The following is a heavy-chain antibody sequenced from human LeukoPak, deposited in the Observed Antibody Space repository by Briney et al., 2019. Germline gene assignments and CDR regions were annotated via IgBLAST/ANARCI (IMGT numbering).Heavy chain of an antibody. CDR2: IYYSGST. D-gene: IGHD3-22*01. CDR1: GGSISSGGYS. V-gene: IGHV4-61*08. J-gene: IGHJ6*03. Sequence: SETLSLTCAVSGGSISSGGYSWSWIRQPPGKGLEWIGNIYYSGSTNYNPSLKSRVTISVDKSKNQFSLKLSSVTAADTAVYYCTRGSIAYYYMDVWGKGTTVTISS. CDR3: TRGSIAYYYMDV.